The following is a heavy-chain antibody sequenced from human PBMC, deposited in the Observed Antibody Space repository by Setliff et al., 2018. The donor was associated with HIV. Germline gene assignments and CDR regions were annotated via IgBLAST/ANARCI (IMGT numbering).Heavy chain of an antibody. CDR3: ARGLTVHDNFDI. D-gene: IGHD3-22*01. CDR1: GGSFSGYY. V-gene: IGHV4-34*01. J-gene: IGHJ3*02. Sequence: SETLSLTCAVYGGSFSGYYWSWIRQPPGKGLEWIGEINHSGITNYNPSLKSRVTISVDTSKNQFSLKLSSVAAADTAVYYCARGLTVHDNFDIWGQGTMVTV. CDR2: INHSGIT.